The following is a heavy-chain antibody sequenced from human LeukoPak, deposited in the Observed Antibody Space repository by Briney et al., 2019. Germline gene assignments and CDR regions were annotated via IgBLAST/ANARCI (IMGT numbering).Heavy chain of an antibody. CDR3: ARGQGSGSSWAFDY. CDR1: GDSISSYS. Sequence: SETLSLTCSVSGDSISSYSWSWIRQPPGKGLEWIGYIHYSESATYNPSLKNRVTISADPSKHQLSLSLSSVTAADTAVYYCARGQGSGSSWAFDYWGQGTLVTVSS. V-gene: IGHV4-59*01. CDR2: IHYSESA. J-gene: IGHJ4*02. D-gene: IGHD1-26*01.